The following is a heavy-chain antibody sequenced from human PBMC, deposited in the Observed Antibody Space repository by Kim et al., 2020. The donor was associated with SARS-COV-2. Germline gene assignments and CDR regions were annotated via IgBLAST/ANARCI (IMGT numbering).Heavy chain of an antibody. V-gene: IGHV3-33*01. Sequence: GGSLRLSCAASGFTFSSYGMHWVHQAPGKGLEWVAVIWYDGSNKYYADSVKGRFTISRDNSKNTLYLQMNSLRAEDTAVYYCARDRRGYYGSGSYYISNWFDPWGQGTLVTVSS. CDR1: GFTFSSYG. CDR2: IWYDGSNK. J-gene: IGHJ5*02. CDR3: ARDRRGYYGSGSYYISNWFDP. D-gene: IGHD3-10*01.